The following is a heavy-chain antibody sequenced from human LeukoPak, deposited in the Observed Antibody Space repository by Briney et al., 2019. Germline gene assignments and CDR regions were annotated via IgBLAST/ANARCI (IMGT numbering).Heavy chain of an antibody. CDR2: ISAYNGNT. Sequence: ASVKVSCKASGYTFTSYGISWVRQAPGQGLEWMGWISAYNGNTNYAQKLQGRVTMTTDTSTSTAYMELRSLRSDDTAVYYCARGWYCSSTSCYEEGWFDPWGQGTLVTVSS. D-gene: IGHD2-2*01. CDR3: ARGWYCSSTSCYEEGWFDP. CDR1: GYTFTSYG. J-gene: IGHJ5*02. V-gene: IGHV1-18*01.